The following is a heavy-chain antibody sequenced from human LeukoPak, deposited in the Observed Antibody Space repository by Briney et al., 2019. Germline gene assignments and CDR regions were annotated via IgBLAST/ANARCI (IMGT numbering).Heavy chain of an antibody. CDR2: IRSDGHND. Sequence: PGGSLRLSCAASGFTFSSYGMHWVRQAPGKGLEWVSFIRSDGHNDYYADFVKGRFTISRDNSKNTLYLQMNSLRPEDTAVYYCAKDLRIFGVVIPAIWGQGTLVTVSS. V-gene: IGHV3-30*02. J-gene: IGHJ4*02. CDR3: AKDLRIFGVVIPAI. CDR1: GFTFSSYG. D-gene: IGHD3-3*01.